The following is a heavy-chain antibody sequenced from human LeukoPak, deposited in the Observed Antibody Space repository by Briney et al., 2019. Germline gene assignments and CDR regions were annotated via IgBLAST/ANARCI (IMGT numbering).Heavy chain of an antibody. V-gene: IGHV4-38-2*02. Sequence: SETLSLTCTVSGYSISSGYYWGWIRQPPGKGLEWIGSIYHSGSTYYNPSLKSRVTISLDTSKNQFSLKLSSVTAADTAMYYCARVKRKYQLLKPLHETPSHYFDYWGQGTLVTVSS. J-gene: IGHJ4*02. CDR3: ARVKRKYQLLKPLHETPSHYFDY. CDR1: GYSISSGYY. CDR2: IYHSGST. D-gene: IGHD2-2*01.